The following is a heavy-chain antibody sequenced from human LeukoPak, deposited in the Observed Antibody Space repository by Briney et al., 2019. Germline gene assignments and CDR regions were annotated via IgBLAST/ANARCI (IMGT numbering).Heavy chain of an antibody. Sequence: GGSLRLSCAASGFTFSDYWMSWVRQAPGKGLEWVANIKQDESEKYYVGSVKGRFTISRDNAKNSLDLQMNSLRPEDTALYYCARDREDSGPFDTWGQGTLVTVSS. J-gene: IGHJ4*02. D-gene: IGHD2-15*01. CDR1: GFTFSDYW. CDR3: ARDREDSGPFDT. V-gene: IGHV3-7*01. CDR2: IKQDESEK.